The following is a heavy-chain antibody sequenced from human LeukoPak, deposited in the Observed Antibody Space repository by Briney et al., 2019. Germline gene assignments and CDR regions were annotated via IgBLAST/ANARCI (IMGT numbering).Heavy chain of an antibody. CDR1: GFTFNRHW. Sequence: GGSLRLSCTASGFTFNRHWMHWVRQVPGKGLVWVSFITNDGSDTSYADSVKGRFTISRDNAKNTLYLQMNSLRVEDTAVYYCARDHEWGRAYFDYWGQGTLVTVSS. CDR2: ITNDGSDT. J-gene: IGHJ4*02. D-gene: IGHD1-26*01. CDR3: ARDHEWGRAYFDY. V-gene: IGHV3-74*01.